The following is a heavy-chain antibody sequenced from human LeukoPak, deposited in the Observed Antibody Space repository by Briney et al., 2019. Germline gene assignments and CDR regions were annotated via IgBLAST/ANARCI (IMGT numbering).Heavy chain of an antibody. CDR1: GFTFRSHD. J-gene: IGHJ3*02. V-gene: IGHV3-23*01. Sequence: GGSLRRSCAASGFTFRSHDMSWVRQAPGKGLEWVSGISASGGRTFYADSVKGRFTISRENSKNTLYLQMNGLRVEDTAVYYCVREGPRGLAFDIWGQGTMVTVSS. CDR2: ISASGGRT. CDR3: VREGPRGLAFDI. D-gene: IGHD3/OR15-3a*01.